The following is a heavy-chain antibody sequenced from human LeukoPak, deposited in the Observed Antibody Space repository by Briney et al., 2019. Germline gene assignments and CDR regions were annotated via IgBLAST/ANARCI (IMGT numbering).Heavy chain of an antibody. J-gene: IGHJ2*01. Sequence: PGGSLRLSCAASGFTFRSYDMHWVRQAPGKGLEWVSGIGTAGEIYYPGSVKGRFTISRENAKNSLYLQMNSLRAGDTAVYYCARAAYSSTWYSRYFDLWGRGTVVTVSS. CDR3: ARAAYSSTWYSRYFDL. V-gene: IGHV3-13*01. CDR1: GFTFRSYD. D-gene: IGHD6-13*01. CDR2: IGTAGEI.